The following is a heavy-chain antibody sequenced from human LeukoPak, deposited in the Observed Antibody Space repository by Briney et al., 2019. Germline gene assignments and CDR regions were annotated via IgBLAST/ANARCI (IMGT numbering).Heavy chain of an antibody. Sequence: ASARVSCKASGYTLTGYYMHWLRQAPGQGLEWMGWINPNSGDTNYAQKFQGRVTMTRDTSISTAYMELSRLTSDDTAVYHCAKNPYEYYFDYWGQGTLVTVSS. CDR3: AKNPYEYYFDY. J-gene: IGHJ4*02. D-gene: IGHD5-12*01. CDR2: INPNSGDT. V-gene: IGHV1-2*02. CDR1: GYTLTGYY.